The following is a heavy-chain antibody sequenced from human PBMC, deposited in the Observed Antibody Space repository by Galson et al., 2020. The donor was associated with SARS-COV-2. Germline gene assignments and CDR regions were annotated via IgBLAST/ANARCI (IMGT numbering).Heavy chain of an antibody. CDR3: ARGTTGYYYYGMDV. D-gene: IGHD4-17*01. Sequence: SETLSLTCAVSGGSISSRNWRSWVRQPPGKGLEWIGEIYHSGSTNYNPSLKSRVTISVDKSKNQFSLKLSSVTAADTAVYYCARGTTGYYYYGMDVWGQGTTVTVSS. J-gene: IGHJ6*02. CDR1: GGSISSRNW. CDR2: IYHSGST. V-gene: IGHV4-4*02.